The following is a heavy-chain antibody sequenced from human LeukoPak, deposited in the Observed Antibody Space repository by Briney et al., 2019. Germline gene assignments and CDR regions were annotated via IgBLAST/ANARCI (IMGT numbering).Heavy chain of an antibody. J-gene: IGHJ4*02. Sequence: ASVKVSCKASGGTFSSYAISWVRQAPGQGLEWMGRIIPILGTANYAQKFQGRVTITADKSTSTAYMELSSLRSEDTAVYYCASEVVATITPIYWGQGTLVTVSS. D-gene: IGHD5-12*01. CDR1: GGTFSSYA. CDR3: ASEVVATITPIY. V-gene: IGHV1-69*04. CDR2: IIPILGTA.